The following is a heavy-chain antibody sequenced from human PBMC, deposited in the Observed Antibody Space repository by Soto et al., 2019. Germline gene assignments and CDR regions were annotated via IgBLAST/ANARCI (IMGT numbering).Heavy chain of an antibody. CDR1: GYTFTSYG. V-gene: IGHV1-18*01. D-gene: IGHD3-10*01. Sequence: ASVKVSCKASGYTFTSYGISWVRQAPGQGLEWMGWISAYNGNTNYAQKLQGRVTMTTDTSTSTAYMELRSLRSDDTAVYYCARGFYYGSGSYPSDFDYWGQGTLVTVSS. CDR3: ARGFYYGSGSYPSDFDY. CDR2: ISAYNGNT. J-gene: IGHJ4*02.